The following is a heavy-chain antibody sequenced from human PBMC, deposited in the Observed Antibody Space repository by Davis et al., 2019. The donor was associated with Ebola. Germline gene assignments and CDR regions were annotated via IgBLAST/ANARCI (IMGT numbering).Heavy chain of an antibody. Sequence: MPSETLSLTCTISGGSIGSYYWGWIRQPPGKGLEWIGSIHYSGTTYYNPSLKSRVTISVDTSKNQFSLNLRSVTAADTAIYYCARPDDGDYSLLYHYGSDVWGQGTTVTVSS. D-gene: IGHD4-11*01. J-gene: IGHJ6*02. CDR1: GGSIGSYY. V-gene: IGHV4-59*05. CDR2: IHYSGTT. CDR3: ARPDDGDYSLLYHYGSDV.